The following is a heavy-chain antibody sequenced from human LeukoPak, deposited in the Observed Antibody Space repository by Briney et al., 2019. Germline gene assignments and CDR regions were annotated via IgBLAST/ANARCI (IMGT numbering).Heavy chain of an antibody. Sequence: GGSLRLSCAVSGFTFRDYAMTWIRQAPGKGLEWISYIKKRSAATYYADSVAGRFVISRDDAKNSLNLHLTNLRVEDTATYFCARIWSARDWFDPWGQGT. CDR1: GFTFRDYA. J-gene: IGHJ5*02. CDR3: ARIWSARDWFDP. D-gene: IGHD1-1*01. V-gene: IGHV3-11*01. CDR2: IKKRSAAT.